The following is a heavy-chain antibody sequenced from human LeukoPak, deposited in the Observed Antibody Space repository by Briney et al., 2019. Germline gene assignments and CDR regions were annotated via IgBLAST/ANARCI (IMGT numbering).Heavy chain of an antibody. V-gene: IGHV4-34*01. D-gene: IGHD3-10*01. CDR3: ARVYVTVGRGSWFDP. CDR1: GGSFSGYS. CDR2: INHSGST. J-gene: IGHJ5*02. Sequence: PSETLSLTCAVYGGSFSGYSWTWIRQPPGKGLEWIGEINHSGSTNYNASLTSRVTISADTSQNQFSLKLSSVTAADPAVYYCARVYVTVGRGSWFDPWGQGTLVTVSS.